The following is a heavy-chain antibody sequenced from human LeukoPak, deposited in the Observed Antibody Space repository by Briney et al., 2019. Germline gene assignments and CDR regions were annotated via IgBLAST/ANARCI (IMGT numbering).Heavy chain of an antibody. J-gene: IGHJ6*04. D-gene: IGHD2-21*01. CDR3: ARSHIAERLLDYYYGMDV. CDR2: IIPIFGTA. Sequence: SVKVSCKASGGTFSSYAISWVRQAPGQGLEWMGGIIPIFGTANYAQKFQGRVTITADESTSTAYMELSSLRSEDTAVYYCARSHIAERLLDYYYGMDVWGKGTTVTVSS. V-gene: IGHV1-69*13. CDR1: GGTFSSYA.